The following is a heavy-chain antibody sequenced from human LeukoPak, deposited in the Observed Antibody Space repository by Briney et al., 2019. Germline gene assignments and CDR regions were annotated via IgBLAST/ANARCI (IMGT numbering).Heavy chain of an antibody. CDR1: GFTFSSYG. CDR3: AKCYRDGYNLDAFDI. V-gene: IGHV3-30*02. J-gene: IGHJ3*02. D-gene: IGHD5-24*01. Sequence: PGGSLRLSCAASGFTFSSYGMHWVRQAPGKGLEWVAFIRYDGSNKYYADSVKGRFTISRDNSKNTLYLQMNSLRAEDTAVYYCAKCYRDGYNLDAFDIWGQGTMVTVSS. CDR2: IRYDGSNK.